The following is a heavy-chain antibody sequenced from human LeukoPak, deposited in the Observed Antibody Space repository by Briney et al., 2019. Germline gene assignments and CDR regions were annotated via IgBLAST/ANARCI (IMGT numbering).Heavy chain of an antibody. V-gene: IGHV1-46*01. CDR3: ARNIGTAVLDF. Sequence: ASVNVSCKASGYTFTNYYIHWVRQAPGQGLERMGIINPSGGGTTYAQKFQGRLTITRDMYTSTVYMELSSLGSDDTAVYFCARNIGTAVLDFWGQGTLVTVSS. CDR2: INPSGGGT. J-gene: IGHJ4*02. CDR1: GYTFTNYY. D-gene: IGHD5-12*01.